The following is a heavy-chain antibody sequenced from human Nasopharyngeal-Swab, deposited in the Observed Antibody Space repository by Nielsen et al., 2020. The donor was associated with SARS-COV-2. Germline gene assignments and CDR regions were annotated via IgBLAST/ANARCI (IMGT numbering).Heavy chain of an antibody. CDR1: GYTFTSYA. D-gene: IGHD3-3*01. Sequence: ASVKVSCKASGYTFTSYAMNWVRQAPGQGLEWMGWINTNTGNPTYAQGFTGRFVFSLDTSVSTAYLQISSLKAEDTAVYYCAREEGITIFGVPTGFGYYGMDVWGQGTTVTVSS. J-gene: IGHJ6*02. CDR3: AREEGITIFGVPTGFGYYGMDV. CDR2: INTNTGNP. V-gene: IGHV7-4-1*02.